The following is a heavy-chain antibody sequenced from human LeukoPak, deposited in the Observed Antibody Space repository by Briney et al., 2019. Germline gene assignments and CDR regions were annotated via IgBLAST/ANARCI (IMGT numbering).Heavy chain of an antibody. CDR3: ARRAYSAAYWKHFDY. D-gene: IGHD1-1*01. J-gene: IGHJ4*02. CDR2: INNSGST. V-gene: IGHV4-34*01. Sequence: SETLSLTCVVSGGSFSGYYWSWIRQPPGKGLEWIGEINNSGSTNYNPSLKSRVTISVDTSKNQFSLKLNSVTAADTAVYFCARRAYSAAYWKHFDYWGQGTLVTVSS. CDR1: GGSFSGYY.